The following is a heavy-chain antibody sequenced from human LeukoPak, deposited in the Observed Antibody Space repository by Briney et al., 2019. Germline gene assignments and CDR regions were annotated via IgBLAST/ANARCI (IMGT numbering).Heavy chain of an antibody. J-gene: IGHJ6*02. Sequence: PSQTLSLTCTVSGDSISSGDFHWRWIRQPPGKGLTWIGYIYYSGSTYYNPSLKSRVTISVDTSKRQLSLKLSSVTAADTAVYYCARGTVTTFGNYGMDVWGQGTTVTVSS. D-gene: IGHD4-17*01. CDR2: IYYSGST. CDR1: GDSISSGDFH. CDR3: ARGTVTTFGNYGMDV. V-gene: IGHV4-30-4*01.